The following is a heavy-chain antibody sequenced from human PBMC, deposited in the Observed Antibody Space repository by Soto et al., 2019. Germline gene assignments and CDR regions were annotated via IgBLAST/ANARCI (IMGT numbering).Heavy chain of an antibody. J-gene: IGHJ3*02. CDR2: ISSSSNTI. CDR1: GFTFSSYS. Sequence: GGSLRLSCAASGFTFSSYSMSWVRQAPGKGLEWISYISSSSNTIYYADSVKGRFTISRDNSKNTLYLQMNSLRAEDTAVYYCASLFGADKENAFDIWGQGTMVTVSS. CDR3: ASLFGADKENAFDI. V-gene: IGHV3-48*01. D-gene: IGHD3-16*01.